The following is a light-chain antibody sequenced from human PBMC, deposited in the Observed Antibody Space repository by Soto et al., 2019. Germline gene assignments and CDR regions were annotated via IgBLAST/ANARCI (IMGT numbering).Light chain of an antibody. J-gene: IGLJ2*01. CDR1: TSDVGGYDY. CDR3: CSYAGGYTFGV. V-gene: IGLV2-11*01. Sequence: QSALTQPRSVSGSPGQSVTISCTGTTSDVGGYDYVSWYQQHPGKAPKLMIYDVIKRPSGVPDRFSGSKSGNTASLTISGLQAEDEADYSCCSYAGGYTFGVFGGGPQLTVL. CDR2: DVI.